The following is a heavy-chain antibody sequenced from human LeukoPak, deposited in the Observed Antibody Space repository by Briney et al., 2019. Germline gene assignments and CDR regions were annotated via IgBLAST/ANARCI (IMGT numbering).Heavy chain of an antibody. J-gene: IGHJ4*02. Sequence: GGSLRLSCAASGFTFSSYSMNWVRQAPGKGLEWVSSISSSSSYIYYADSVKGRFTISRDNAKNSLYLQMNSLRAEDTAVYYCATSWGYWYSSSWYVGYWGQGTLVTVSS. CDR2: ISSSSSYI. CDR1: GFTFSSYS. V-gene: IGHV3-21*01. D-gene: IGHD6-13*01. CDR3: ATSWGYWYSSSWYVGY.